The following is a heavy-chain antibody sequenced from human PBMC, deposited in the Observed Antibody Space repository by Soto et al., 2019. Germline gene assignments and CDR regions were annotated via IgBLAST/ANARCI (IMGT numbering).Heavy chain of an antibody. V-gene: IGHV3-33*01. CDR3: ASPRYYYDSSGYYLHY. CDR2: IWYDGSNK. J-gene: IGHJ4*02. CDR1: GFTFSSYG. D-gene: IGHD3-22*01. Sequence: GGSLRLSCAASGFTFSSYGMHWVRQAPGKGLEWVAVIWYDGSNKYYADSVKGRFTISRDNSKNTLYLQMNSLRAEDTAVYYCASPRYYYDSSGYYLHYWGQGTLVTVSS.